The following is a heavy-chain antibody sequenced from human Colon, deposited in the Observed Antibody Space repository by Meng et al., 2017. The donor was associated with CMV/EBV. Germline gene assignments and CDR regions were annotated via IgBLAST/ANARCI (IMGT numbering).Heavy chain of an antibody. CDR1: GVSISTHY. CDR2: IHYSGSV. Sequence: QVQLQESGPGLVKPSETLSLTCTVSGVSISTHYWSWIRQSPGKGLEWIGSIHYSGSVDYNPSLRNRLIMSVDTSNNQFSLKLNSVTTADTAVYYCTERGVAYWGQGSLVTVSS. V-gene: IGHV4-59*11. CDR3: TERGVAY. J-gene: IGHJ4*02. D-gene: IGHD3-10*01.